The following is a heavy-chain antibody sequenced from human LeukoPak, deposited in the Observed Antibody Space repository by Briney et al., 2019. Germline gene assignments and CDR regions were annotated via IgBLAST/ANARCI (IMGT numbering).Heavy chain of an antibody. CDR2: IYYSGST. J-gene: IGHJ6*03. Sequence: SQTLSLTCTVSGGSISSGGYYWSWIRQHPGKGLEWIGYIYYSGSTYYNPSLKSRVTISVDTSKNQFSLKLSSVTAADTAVYYCARSSRGYYYYCMDVWGKGTTVTVSS. V-gene: IGHV4-31*03. CDR3: ARSSRGYYYYCMDV. D-gene: IGHD6-13*01. CDR1: GGSISSGGYY.